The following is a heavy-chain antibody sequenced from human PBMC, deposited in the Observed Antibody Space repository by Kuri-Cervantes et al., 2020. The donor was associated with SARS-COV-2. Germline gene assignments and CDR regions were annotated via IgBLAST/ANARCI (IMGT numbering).Heavy chain of an antibody. CDR2: INPDGSYT. CDR1: GFTFSGHW. D-gene: IGHD4-17*01. CDR3: ARLRPLDYGDGVSWFDP. V-gene: IGHV3-74*01. J-gene: IGHJ5*02. Sequence: GGSLRLSCAASGFTFSGHWIHWVRQAPGKGLVWVSRINPDGSYTNNADSVKGRFTLSRDNAKNMLFLQMNSLRAEDTAVYYCARLRPLDYGDGVSWFDPWGQGTLVTVSS.